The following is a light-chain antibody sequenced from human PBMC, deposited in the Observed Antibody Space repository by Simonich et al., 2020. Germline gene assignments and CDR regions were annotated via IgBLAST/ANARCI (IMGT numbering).Light chain of an antibody. CDR3: QQYYSTPYT. Sequence: DIVMTQSPDSLAVSLGERATINCKSSKSVLYSSNNKNYLAWYQQKPGQPPKLLIYWASTRESGGPDRFSGSGSGTDFTLTISSLQAEDVAVYYCQQYYSTPYTFGQGTKLEIK. CDR1: KSVLYSSNNKNY. CDR2: WAS. J-gene: IGKJ2*01. V-gene: IGKV4-1*01.